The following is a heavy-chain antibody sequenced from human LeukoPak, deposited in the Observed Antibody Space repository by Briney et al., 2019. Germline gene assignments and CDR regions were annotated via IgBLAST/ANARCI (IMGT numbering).Heavy chain of an antibody. D-gene: IGHD3-10*01. CDR3: ASTYYYGSGSRDAFDI. CDR1: GGSISSYY. CDR2: IYTSGST. V-gene: IGHV4-4*07. Sequence: SETLSLTCTVSGGSISSYYWSWIRQPAGKGLEWIGRIYTSGSTNHNPSLKSRVTMSVDTSKNQFSLKLSSVTAADTAVYHCASTYYYGSGSRDAFDIWGQGTMVTVSS. J-gene: IGHJ3*02.